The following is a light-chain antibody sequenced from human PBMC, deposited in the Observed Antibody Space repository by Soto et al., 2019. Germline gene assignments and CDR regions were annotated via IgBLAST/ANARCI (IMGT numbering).Light chain of an antibody. CDR3: AAWDDSLSGWV. V-gene: IGLV1-47*02. J-gene: IGLJ3*02. Sequence: QSVLTQPPSASGTPGQRVTISCSGRSSNIGSNYVYWYQQLPGTAPKLLIYSNNQRPSGVPDRFSGSKSGTSASLAISGRRSEDEADYYCAAWDDSLSGWVFGGGTKLTVL. CDR1: SSNIGSNY. CDR2: SNN.